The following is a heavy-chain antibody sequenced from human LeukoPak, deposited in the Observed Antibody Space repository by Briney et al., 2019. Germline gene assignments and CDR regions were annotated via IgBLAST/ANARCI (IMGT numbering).Heavy chain of an antibody. J-gene: IGHJ4*02. Sequence: PGGSLRLSCVASGFTFSSYEMNWVRQAPGKGLEWVSYISSSGSTIYYADSVKGRFTISRDNAKNSLYLQMNSLRAEDTAVYYCARGYTYFDYWGQGTLVTASS. D-gene: IGHD5-12*01. CDR2: ISSSGSTI. CDR1: GFTFSSYE. V-gene: IGHV3-48*03. CDR3: ARGYTYFDY.